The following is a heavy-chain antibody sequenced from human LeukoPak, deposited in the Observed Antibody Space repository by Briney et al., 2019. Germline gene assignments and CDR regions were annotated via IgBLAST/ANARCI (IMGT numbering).Heavy chain of an antibody. J-gene: IGHJ3*01. CDR3: ARVDYGGNSCTFDV. Sequence: SETLSLTCSVSGGSISGSSYYWGWVRQPPGKGLEWIGSISSRGSTHYNPSLKTRVTISVDTSKNQFSLKLTSVTAADTAVYYCARVDYGGNSCTFDVWGQGTMVTVSS. CDR2: ISSRGST. D-gene: IGHD4-23*01. CDR1: GGSISGSSYY. V-gene: IGHV4-39*01.